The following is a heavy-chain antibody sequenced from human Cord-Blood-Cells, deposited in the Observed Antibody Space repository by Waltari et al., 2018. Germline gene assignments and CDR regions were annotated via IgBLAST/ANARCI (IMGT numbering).Heavy chain of an antibody. CDR2: INHSGST. CDR3: ARFSGVTIFGVVIMSDAFDI. V-gene: IGHV4-34*01. D-gene: IGHD3-3*01. Sequence: QVQLQQWGAGLLKRSETLSLTCAVDGGSFSGYYWSWIRRPPGKGLEWIGEINHSGSTNYNPSLKSRVTISVDTSKNQFSLKLSSVTAADTAVYYCARFSGVTIFGVVIMSDAFDIWGQGTMVTVSS. J-gene: IGHJ3*02. CDR1: GGSFSGYY.